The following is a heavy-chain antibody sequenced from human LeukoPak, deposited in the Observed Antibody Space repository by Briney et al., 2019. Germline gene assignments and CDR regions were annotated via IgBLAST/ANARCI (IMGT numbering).Heavy chain of an antibody. J-gene: IGHJ4*02. Sequence: SETLSLTCAVYGGSFSGYYWSWIRQPPGKGLEWIGETNHSGSTNYNPSLKSRVTISVDTSKNQFSLKLSSVTAADTAVYYCASYSLNYGDFSNWGQGTLVTVSS. D-gene: IGHD4-17*01. CDR2: TNHSGST. V-gene: IGHV4-34*01. CDR1: GGSFSGYY. CDR3: ASYSLNYGDFSN.